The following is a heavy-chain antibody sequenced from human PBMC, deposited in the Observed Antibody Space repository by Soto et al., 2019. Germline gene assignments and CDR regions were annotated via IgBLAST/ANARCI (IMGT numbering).Heavy chain of an antibody. J-gene: IGHJ5*02. CDR1: GFPLSTSGVG. Sequence: SGPTLVNPTQTLTLTCTFSGFPLSTSGVGVGWIRQPPGKALEWLALIYWNDGKRYSPSLKSRLTITKDTSKNQVVLTMTNMDPVDTATYYCAHRRSWDIVVVVAATGWFDPWGQGTLVTVSS. CDR3: AHRRSWDIVVVVAATGWFDP. V-gene: IGHV2-5*01. CDR2: IYWNDGK. D-gene: IGHD2-15*01.